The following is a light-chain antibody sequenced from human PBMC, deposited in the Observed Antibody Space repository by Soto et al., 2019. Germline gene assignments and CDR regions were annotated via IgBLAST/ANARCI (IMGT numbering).Light chain of an antibody. CDR2: KAS. J-gene: IGKJ4*01. CDR3: QQYNSYPLT. Sequence: DIQMTQSPSTLSASVGDRVTITCRASQSISSWLAWYQQKPRKAPKLLIYKASSLESGVPSRFSGSGSGTDFTLTISSLQPDDFATYYCQQYNSYPLTFGGGTKVDIK. V-gene: IGKV1-5*03. CDR1: QSISSW.